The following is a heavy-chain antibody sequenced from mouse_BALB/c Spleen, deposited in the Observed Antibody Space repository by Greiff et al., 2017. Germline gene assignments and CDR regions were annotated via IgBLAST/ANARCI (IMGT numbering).Heavy chain of an antibody. Sequence: EVQLQQSGPGLVKPGASVKISYKASGYSFTGYFMNWVRQSHGKSLEWIGRINPYNGDTFYNQKFKGKATLTVDKSSSTAHMELRSLASEDSAVYYCALYGSSPYWYFDVWGAGTTVTVSS. CDR1: GYSFTGYF. CDR2: INPYNGDT. J-gene: IGHJ1*01. V-gene: IGHV1-20*02. D-gene: IGHD1-1*01. CDR3: ALYGSSPYWYFDV.